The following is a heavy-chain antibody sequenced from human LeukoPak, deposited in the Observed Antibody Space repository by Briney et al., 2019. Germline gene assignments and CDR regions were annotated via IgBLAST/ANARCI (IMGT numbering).Heavy chain of an antibody. D-gene: IGHD5-12*01. CDR3: ARQETLGGYGSIWYFDL. Sequence: GESLKISCKGSGYSFTSYWIGWVRQMPGKGLEWMGIIYPGDSDTRYSPSFQGQVTISADKSISTAYLQWSSLKASDTAMYYCARQETLGGYGSIWYFDLWGRGTLVTVSS. J-gene: IGHJ2*01. V-gene: IGHV5-51*01. CDR1: GYSFTSYW. CDR2: IYPGDSDT.